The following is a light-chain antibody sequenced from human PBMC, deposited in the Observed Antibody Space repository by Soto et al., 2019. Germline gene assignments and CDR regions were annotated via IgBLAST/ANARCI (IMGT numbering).Light chain of an antibody. J-gene: IGLJ1*01. CDR1: SSDVGGYNY. CDR3: SSYTSSSPYV. CDR2: DVS. Sequence: QYVLTQPASVSGSPGQSITISCTGTSSDVGGYNYVSWYQQHPGKAPKLMIYDVSNRPSGVSNRFSGSKSGNTASLTISGLQAADEADYYCSSYTSSSPYVFGTGTQLTVL. V-gene: IGLV2-14*01.